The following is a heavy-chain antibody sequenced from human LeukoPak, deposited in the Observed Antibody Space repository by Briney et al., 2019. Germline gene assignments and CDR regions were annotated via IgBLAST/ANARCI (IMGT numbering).Heavy chain of an antibody. CDR1: GXTFDDYG. J-gene: IGHJ3*01. D-gene: IGHD5-24*01. V-gene: IGHV3-23*01. Sequence: GGSLRLSCAASGXTFDDYGMSWVRQAPGEGLEWVSLIGASGESTYYADSVKGRFTISRDNSKNTLSLQMNSLRVEDTAMYFCAKDIQLSTWGLGTMVTVSS. CDR3: AKDIQLST. CDR2: IGASGEST.